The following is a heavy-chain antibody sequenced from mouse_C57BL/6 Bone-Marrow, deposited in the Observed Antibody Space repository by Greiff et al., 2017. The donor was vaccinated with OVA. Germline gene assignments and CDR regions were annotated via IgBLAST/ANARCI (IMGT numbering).Heavy chain of an antibody. Sequence: QVQLQQSGAELARPGASVKMSCKASGYTFTSYTMHWVKQRPGQGLEWIGYINPSSGYTKYNQKFKDKATLTADKSSSTAYMQLSSLTSEDSAGDYCARRCYDYDGNFDVWGTGTTVTVSA. J-gene: IGHJ1*03. CDR3: ARRCYDYDGNFDV. CDR1: GYTFTSYT. CDR2: INPSSGYT. V-gene: IGHV1-4*01. D-gene: IGHD2-4*01.